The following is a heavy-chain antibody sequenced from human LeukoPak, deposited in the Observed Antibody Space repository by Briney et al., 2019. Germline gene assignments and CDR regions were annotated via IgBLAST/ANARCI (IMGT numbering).Heavy chain of an antibody. CDR1: GYTFTSHD. J-gene: IGHJ4*02. CDR3: ARGSIRDNDEHEEFEY. D-gene: IGHD1-1*01. Sequence: ASVKVSCKASGYTFTSHDINWVRQATGQGLEWMGWMNPNSGYTGYEQKFQGRVTMTRDTSTSTAYMELSSLRPEDTAVYYCARGSIRDNDEHEEFEYWGQGTVVTVSA. V-gene: IGHV1-8*01. CDR2: MNPNSGYT.